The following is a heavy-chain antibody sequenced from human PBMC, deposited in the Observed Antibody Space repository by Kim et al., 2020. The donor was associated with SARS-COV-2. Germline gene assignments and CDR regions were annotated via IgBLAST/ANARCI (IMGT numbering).Heavy chain of an antibody. CDR1: GGSISSYY. V-gene: IGHV4-59*01. J-gene: IGHJ4*02. Sequence: SETLSLTCTVSGGSISSYYWSWIRQPPGKGLEWIGYIYYSGSTNYNPSLKSRVTISVDTSKNQFSLKLSSVTAADTAVYYCASYDILTGPFDYWGQGTLVTVSS. CDR2: IYYSGST. D-gene: IGHD3-9*01. CDR3: ASYDILTGPFDY.